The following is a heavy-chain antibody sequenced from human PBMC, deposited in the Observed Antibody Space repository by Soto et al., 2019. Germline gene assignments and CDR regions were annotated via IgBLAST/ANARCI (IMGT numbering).Heavy chain of an antibody. CDR3: ATRGYCSSTSCPESYYYYGMDV. J-gene: IGHJ6*02. Sequence: GESLKISCKGSGYSFTSYWISWVRQMPGKGLEWMGRIDPSDSYTNYSPSFQGHVTISADKSISTAYLQWSSLKASDTAMYYCATRGYCSSTSCPESYYYYGMDVWGQGTTVTVSS. CDR1: GYSFTSYW. D-gene: IGHD2-2*01. V-gene: IGHV5-10-1*01. CDR2: IDPSDSYT.